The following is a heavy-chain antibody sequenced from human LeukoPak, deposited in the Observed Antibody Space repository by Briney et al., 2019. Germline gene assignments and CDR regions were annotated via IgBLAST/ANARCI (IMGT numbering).Heavy chain of an antibody. V-gene: IGHV1-24*01. J-gene: IGHJ4*02. CDR3: ATEGGKELRRSGIDY. CDR2: LDPEDGET. Sequence: ASVKVSCKVSGYTLTELSMHWVRQAPGKGLEWMGGLDPEDGETVYAQKFQGRVTMTEDTSTDTAYMELSSLRSEDTAVYYCATEGGKELRRSGIDYWGQGTLDTVSS. D-gene: IGHD1-26*01. CDR1: GYTLTELS.